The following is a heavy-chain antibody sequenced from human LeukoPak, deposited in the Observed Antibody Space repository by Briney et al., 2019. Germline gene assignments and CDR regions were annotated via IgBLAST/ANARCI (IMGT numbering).Heavy chain of an antibody. CDR2: ISYDGSDK. J-gene: IGHJ5*02. CDR1: GFTLSTYG. CDR3: ARKENILTGYYDH. Sequence: GRSLRLSCAASGFTLSTYGMHWVRQAPGKGLEWVAVISYDGSDKYYADSVKGRFTISRDNSKNTLYLQMNSLRAEDTAVYYCARKENILTGYYDHWGQGTLVTVSS. V-gene: IGHV3-30*03. D-gene: IGHD3-9*01.